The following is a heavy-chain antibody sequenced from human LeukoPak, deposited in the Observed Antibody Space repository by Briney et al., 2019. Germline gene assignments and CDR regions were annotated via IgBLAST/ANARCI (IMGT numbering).Heavy chain of an antibody. CDR1: GGSISSYY. V-gene: IGHV4-39*07. CDR3: HHGSGSYLVYYYYMDV. J-gene: IGHJ6*03. Sequence: SETLSLTCTVSGGSISSYYWGWIRQPPGKGLEWIGSIYYSGSTYYNPSLKSRVTISVDTSKNQFSLKLSSVTAADTAVYYCHHGSGSYLVYYYYMDVWGKGTTVTVSS. CDR2: IYYSGST. D-gene: IGHD3-10*01.